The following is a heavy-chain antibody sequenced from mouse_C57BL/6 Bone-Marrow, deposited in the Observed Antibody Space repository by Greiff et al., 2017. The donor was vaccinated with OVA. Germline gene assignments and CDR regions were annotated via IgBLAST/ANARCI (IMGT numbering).Heavy chain of an antibody. CDR1: GYTFTDYE. CDR3: TRGDYYGSSYGTWFAY. CDR2: IDPETGGT. D-gene: IGHD1-1*01. J-gene: IGHJ3*01. V-gene: IGHV1-15*01. Sequence: QVQLKESGAELVRPGASVTLSCKASGYTFTDYEMHWVKQPPVHGLEWIGAIDPETGGTAYNQKFKGKAILTADKSSSTAYMELRSLTSEDSAVYYCTRGDYYGSSYGTWFAYWGQGTLVTVSA.